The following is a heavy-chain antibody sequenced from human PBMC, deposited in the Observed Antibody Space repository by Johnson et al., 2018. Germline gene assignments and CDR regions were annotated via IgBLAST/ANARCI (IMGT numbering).Heavy chain of an antibody. CDR2: IRSKAYGGTT. Sequence: QLVESGGGLVKPGRSLRLSCTASGFTFGDYAMSWFRQAPGKGLEWVGFIRSKAYGGTTEYAASVKGRFTISRDDSKSIAYLQMNSLKTEDTAGYYCSRDLEDSWSGYLGYYDYGMDVWGQGTTVTVSS. D-gene: IGHD3-3*01. J-gene: IGHJ6*02. CDR1: GFTFGDYA. CDR3: SRDLEDSWSGYLGYYDYGMDV. V-gene: IGHV3-49*05.